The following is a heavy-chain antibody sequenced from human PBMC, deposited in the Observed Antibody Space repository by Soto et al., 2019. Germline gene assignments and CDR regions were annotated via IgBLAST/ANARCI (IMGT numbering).Heavy chain of an antibody. CDR3: SKALHPFGGSQSSDFGY. V-gene: IGHV3-30-3*01. D-gene: IGHD3-16*01. Sequence: QVQLVESGGGVVQPGRSLRLSCAASGFSFSRHAMHWVRQAPGKGLEWVAGIAYDGINKNYADSVMGRFTISRDNSNDTLYLQMDSLRNEHTELYYCSKALHPFGGSQSSDFGYWGQGAPVTVTS. J-gene: IGHJ4*02. CDR1: GFSFSRHA. CDR2: IAYDGINK.